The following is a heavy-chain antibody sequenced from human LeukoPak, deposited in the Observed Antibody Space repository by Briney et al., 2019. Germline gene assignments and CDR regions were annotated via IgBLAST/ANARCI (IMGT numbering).Heavy chain of an antibody. Sequence: GRSLRLSCAASGFTFSSYSMNWVRQAPGKGLEWVSSISSSSSYIFYADSVKGPFTLSRDNAKNSLYLQMNSLRAEYTAVYYCARRGAVAGTDLDALDIWGQGTMVTVSS. V-gene: IGHV3-21*01. D-gene: IGHD6-19*01. CDR2: ISSSSSYI. J-gene: IGHJ3*02. CDR1: GFTFSSYS. CDR3: ARRGAVAGTDLDALDI.